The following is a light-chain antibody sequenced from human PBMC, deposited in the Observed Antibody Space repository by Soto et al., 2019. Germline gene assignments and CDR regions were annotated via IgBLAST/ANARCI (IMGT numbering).Light chain of an antibody. CDR1: QSVSNN. V-gene: IGKV3-15*01. CDR2: GAS. Sequence: EIVMTQSPATLSVSPEERATLSCRASQSVSNNLAWYQQKPGQAPRLLIYGASTRATGIPARFSGSGSGTEFTLTVSSLQSEDFAVYYCQQYNTRPRTFGQGTKVEIK. J-gene: IGKJ1*01. CDR3: QQYNTRPRT.